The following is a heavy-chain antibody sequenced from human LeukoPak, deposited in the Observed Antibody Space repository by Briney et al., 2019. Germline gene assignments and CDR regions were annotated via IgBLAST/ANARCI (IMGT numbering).Heavy chain of an antibody. CDR1: GFTFSSYA. V-gene: IGHV3-30*04. CDR3: ARDPGEQLAANFFDY. CDR2: ISYDGSNK. J-gene: IGHJ4*02. Sequence: PGGSLRLSCAASGFTFSSYAMHWVRQAPGKGLEWVAVISYDGSNKYYADSVKGRFTISRDNSKSTLYLQMNSLRAEDTAVYYCARDPGEQLAANFFDYWGQGTLVTVSS. D-gene: IGHD6-6*01.